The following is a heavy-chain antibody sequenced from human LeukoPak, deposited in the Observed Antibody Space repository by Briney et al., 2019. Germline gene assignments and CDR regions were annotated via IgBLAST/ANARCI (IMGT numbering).Heavy chain of an antibody. CDR3: ARDRYSSGWYDY. J-gene: IGHJ4*02. Sequence: PGESLRLSCAASGFTFSSHWMSWVRQAPGKGLEWVANIKEDGGVKYYVASVRGRFTISRDNAKNSLTLQMNSLRAEDTAVYYCARDRYSSGWYDYWGQGTLVTVSS. V-gene: IGHV3-7*01. D-gene: IGHD6-19*01. CDR2: IKEDGGVK. CDR1: GFTFSSHW.